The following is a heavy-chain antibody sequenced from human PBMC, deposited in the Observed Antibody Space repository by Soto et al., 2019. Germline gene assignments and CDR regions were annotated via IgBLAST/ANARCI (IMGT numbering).Heavy chain of an antibody. D-gene: IGHD4-17*01. V-gene: IGHV3-23*01. J-gene: IGHJ4*02. CDR1: GFTFSSYA. CDR2: ISGSGGST. Sequence: GGSLRLSCAASGFTFSSYAMSWVRQAPGKGLEWVSAISGSGGSTYYADSVKGRFTISRDNSKNTLYLQMNSLRAEDTAVYYCAKGPNSEDGDYDSAGNDYWGQGTLVTVSS. CDR3: AKGPNSEDGDYDSAGNDY.